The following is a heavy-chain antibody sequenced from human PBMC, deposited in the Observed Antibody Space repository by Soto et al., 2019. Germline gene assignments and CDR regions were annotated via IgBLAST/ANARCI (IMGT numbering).Heavy chain of an antibody. V-gene: IGHV1-8*02. CDR1: GYTFTSYG. D-gene: IGHD3-3*01. J-gene: IGHJ5*02. CDR3: ARSGQVGNWFDP. Sequence: ASVKVSCKASGYTFTSYGISCVRQAPGQGLEWMGGIIPIFGTANYAQKFQGRVTMTRNTSISTAYMELSSLRSEDTAVYYCARSGQVGNWFDPWGQGTLVTVSS. CDR2: IIPIFGTA.